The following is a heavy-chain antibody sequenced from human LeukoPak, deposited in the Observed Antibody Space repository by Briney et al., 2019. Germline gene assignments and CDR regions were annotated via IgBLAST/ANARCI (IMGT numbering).Heavy chain of an antibody. D-gene: IGHD3-16*02. Sequence: ASVTVSFKASGYTFTSYYMHWVRQAPGQGLEWMGIINPSGGSTSYAQKFKGRVTMTRDTSTSTVYMELSSLRSEDTAVYYCARGYDYVWGSYRYAAIGYWGQGTLVTVSS. J-gene: IGHJ4*02. V-gene: IGHV1-46*01. CDR3: ARGYDYVWGSYRYAAIGY. CDR2: INPSGGST. CDR1: GYTFTSYY.